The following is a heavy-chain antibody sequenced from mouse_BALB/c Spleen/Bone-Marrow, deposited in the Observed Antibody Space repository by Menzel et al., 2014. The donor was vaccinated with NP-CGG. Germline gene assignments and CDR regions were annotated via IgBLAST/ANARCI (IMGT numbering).Heavy chain of an antibody. CDR1: GYTFTDYA. D-gene: IGHD2-4*01. J-gene: IGHJ3*01. CDR3: ARGIYYDSTWFAY. V-gene: IGHV1-67*01. CDR2: ISTYSGNS. Sequence: VQLQQSGPELVRPGVSVKISCKGSGYTFTDYAMHWVKQSHAESLEWIGVISTYSGNSNYNQKFKGKATMTVDKSSSTDYMELARLTSEDSAIYYCARGIYYDSTWFAYWGQGTLVTVSA.